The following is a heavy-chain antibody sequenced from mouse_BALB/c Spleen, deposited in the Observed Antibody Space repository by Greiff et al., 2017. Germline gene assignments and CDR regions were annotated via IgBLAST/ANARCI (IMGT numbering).Heavy chain of an antibody. J-gene: IGHJ2*01. D-gene: IGHD1-1*01. CDR2: IRNKANGYTT. Sequence: EVKVVESGGGLVQPGGSLRLSCATSGFTFTDYYMSWVRQPPGKALEWLGFIRNKANGYTTEYSASVKGRFTISRDNSQSILYLQMNTLRAEDSATYYCARAPLYYGSSYFDYWGQGTTLTVSS. CDR1: GFTFTDYY. CDR3: ARAPLYYGSSYFDY. V-gene: IGHV7-3*02.